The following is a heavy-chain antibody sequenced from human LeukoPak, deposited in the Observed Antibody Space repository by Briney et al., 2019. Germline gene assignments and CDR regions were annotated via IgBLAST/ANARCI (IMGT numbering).Heavy chain of an antibody. CDR2: ISGSGTNT. CDR3: ARSGSLEWELLHYYYYYYMDV. Sequence: GGSLRLSCTASGFTFNNHAMNWVRHAQGKWLGWVSSISGSGTNTYYGDFLKGRFTICRDNSKNTLFLQMNSLRAEDTAVYYCARSGSLEWELLHYYYYYYMDVWGKGTTVTVSS. V-gene: IGHV3-23*01. J-gene: IGHJ6*03. D-gene: IGHD1-26*01. CDR1: GFTFNNHA.